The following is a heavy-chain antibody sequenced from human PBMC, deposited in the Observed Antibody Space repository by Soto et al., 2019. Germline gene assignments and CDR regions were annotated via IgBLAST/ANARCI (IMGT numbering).Heavy chain of an antibody. D-gene: IGHD1-1*01. Sequence: QLQLQESGPGLVKPSETLSLTCTISGGSISSSSYYWGWIRQPPGKGLQWIGNIYYSGSAYYNPSLKSRVAISVDTSKNQFSLKLSSVTAADMAVYYCARRTRTGPFDYWGQGTLVTVSS. CDR3: ARRTRTGPFDY. J-gene: IGHJ4*02. CDR2: IYYSGSA. V-gene: IGHV4-39*01. CDR1: GGSISSSSYY.